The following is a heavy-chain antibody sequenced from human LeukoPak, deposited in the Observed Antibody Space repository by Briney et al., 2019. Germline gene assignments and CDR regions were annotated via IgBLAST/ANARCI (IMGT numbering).Heavy chain of an antibody. Sequence: GGSLRLSCSASGLTFSSYAMHWVRQAPGKGLEYVSAISSNGGSTYYADSVKGRFTISRDNSKNTLYLQMSSLRAEDTAVYYCVKSPYYDILPGYFNWFDPWGQGTLVTVSS. CDR1: GLTFSSYA. D-gene: IGHD3-9*01. V-gene: IGHV3-64D*06. CDR3: VKSPYYDILPGYFNWFDP. CDR2: ISSNGGST. J-gene: IGHJ5*02.